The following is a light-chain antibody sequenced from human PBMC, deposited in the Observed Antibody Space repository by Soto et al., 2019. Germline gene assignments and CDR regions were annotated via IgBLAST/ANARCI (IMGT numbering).Light chain of an antibody. CDR1: QSISNY. CDR2: DTS. V-gene: IGKV3-11*01. CDR3: QQRSGWPL. J-gene: IGKJ2*01. Sequence: EIVLTQSPATLSLSPGESATLSCRASQSISNYLAWYQHKPGQAPRLLIYDTSNRATGIPARFSGSGSGTDFTLTISSLEPEDFAVYYCQQRSGWPLFGQGTKLEIK.